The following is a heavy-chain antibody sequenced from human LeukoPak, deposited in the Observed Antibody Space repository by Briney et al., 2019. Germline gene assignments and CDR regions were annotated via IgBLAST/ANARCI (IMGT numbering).Heavy chain of an antibody. V-gene: IGHV1-58*02. D-gene: IGHD6-19*01. CDR3: AADHQFSGWESAYGMDV. CDR1: GFSFTTSA. J-gene: IGHJ6*02. Sequence: ASVKVSCKASGFSFTTSAMQWVRQARGQRLEWIGWIVVGSGHTRYAQKFQERITITRDMSTSTAYMQLSSLRSEDTAVYYCAADHQFSGWESAYGMDVWGLGTTVTVSS. CDR2: IVVGSGHT.